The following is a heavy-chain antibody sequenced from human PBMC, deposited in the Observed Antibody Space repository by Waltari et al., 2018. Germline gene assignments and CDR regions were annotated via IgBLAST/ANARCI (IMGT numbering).Heavy chain of an antibody. J-gene: IGHJ4*02. V-gene: IGHV4-39*07. CDR1: GGSISSSSYY. Sequence: LQLQESGPGLVKPSETLSLTCTVSGGSISSSSYYWGWIRQPPGKGLEWIGSIYYSGSTYYNPSLKSRVTISVDTSKNQFSLKLSSVTAADTAVYYCARDKSGSYGYYFDYWGQGTLVTVSS. CDR2: IYYSGST. CDR3: ARDKSGSYGYYFDY. D-gene: IGHD1-26*01.